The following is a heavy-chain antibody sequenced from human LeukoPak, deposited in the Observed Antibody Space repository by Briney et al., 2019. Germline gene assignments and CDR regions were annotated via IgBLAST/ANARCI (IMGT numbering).Heavy chain of an antibody. D-gene: IGHD2-2*01. V-gene: IGHV4-34*01. Sequence: SETLSLTCAVYGGSFSGYYWSLIRQPPGKGLEWIGEINHSGSTNYNPSLKSRVTISVDTSKNQFSLKLSSVTAADTAVYYCARARSYAQRYCSSTSCYRGWFDLWGQGTLVTVSS. J-gene: IGHJ5*02. CDR3: ARARSYAQRYCSSTSCYRGWFDL. CDR2: INHSGST. CDR1: GGSFSGYY.